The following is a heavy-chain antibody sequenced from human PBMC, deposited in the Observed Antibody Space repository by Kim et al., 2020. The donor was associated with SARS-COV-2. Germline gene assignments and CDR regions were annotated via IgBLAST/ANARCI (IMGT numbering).Heavy chain of an antibody. CDR3: VRDGEHGYNALDY. J-gene: IGHJ4*02. Sequence: YCADAVRGRFTSSRDKSRSMVYLQMNSLTVDDTAVYYCVRDGEHGYNALDYWGQGTLVSVSS. V-gene: IGHV3-30*03. D-gene: IGHD5-12*01.